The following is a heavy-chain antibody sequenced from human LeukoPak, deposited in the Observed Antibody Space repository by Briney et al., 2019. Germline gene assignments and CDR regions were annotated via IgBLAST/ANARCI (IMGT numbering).Heavy chain of an antibody. V-gene: IGHV3-23*01. Sequence: GGSLRLSCAASGFTFSSYAMNWVRQAPGKGLEWVSAISGSGGSTYYADSVKGRLTISRDNSRNTLYLQMNSLRVEDTAIYYCAKGGPQFFDYWGQGTLVTVSS. CDR1: GFTFSSYA. CDR2: ISGSGGST. J-gene: IGHJ4*02. CDR3: AKGGPQFFDY. D-gene: IGHD5-24*01.